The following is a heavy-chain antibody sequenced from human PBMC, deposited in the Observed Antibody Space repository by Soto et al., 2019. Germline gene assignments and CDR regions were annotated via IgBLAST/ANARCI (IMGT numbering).Heavy chain of an antibody. V-gene: IGHV4-59*01. CDR1: GGSIGNYY. J-gene: IGHJ4*02. CDR3: AREWSAFDY. CDR2: IHYTGTT. D-gene: IGHD2-15*01. Sequence: SETLSLTCIVSGGSIGNYYWSWIRQPPGKGLEWIGYIHYTGTTRYNPSLKSRVTTSVDVSENQLSLKLTSVTAADTAVYYCAREWSAFDYWGQGILVTVYS.